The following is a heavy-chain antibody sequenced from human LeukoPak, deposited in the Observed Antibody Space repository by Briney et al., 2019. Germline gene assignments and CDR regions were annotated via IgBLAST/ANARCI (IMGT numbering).Heavy chain of an antibody. D-gene: IGHD6-13*01. V-gene: IGHV1-8*01. Sequence: GASVKVSCKASGYTFTSYDINWVRQATGQGLEWMGWMNPNSGNTGYAQKFQGRVTMTRNTSISTAYMEPSSLRSEDTAVYYCARRPLVRSYNWFDPWGQGTLVTVSS. J-gene: IGHJ5*02. CDR3: ARRPLVRSYNWFDP. CDR1: GYTFTSYD. CDR2: MNPNSGNT.